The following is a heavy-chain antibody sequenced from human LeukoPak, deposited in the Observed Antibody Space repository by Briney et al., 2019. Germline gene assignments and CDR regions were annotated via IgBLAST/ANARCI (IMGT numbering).Heavy chain of an antibody. CDR3: ARSGKPIYYYYMDV. J-gene: IGHJ6*03. CDR1: GYTFTGYY. D-gene: IGHD3-10*01. CDR2: INPNSGGT. V-gene: IGHV1-2*02. Sequence: ASVKVSCKASGYTFTGYYMHWVRQAPGQGLEWMGWINPNSGGTNYAQKLQGRLTMTTDTSTSTAYLELRSLRSDDTAVYYCARSGKPIYYYYMDVWGKGTTVTISS.